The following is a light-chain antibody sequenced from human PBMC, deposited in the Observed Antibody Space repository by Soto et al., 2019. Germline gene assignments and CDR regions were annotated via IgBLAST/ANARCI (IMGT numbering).Light chain of an antibody. V-gene: IGKV1-5*01. CDR1: QRISSW. J-gene: IGKJ1*01. CDR2: DAS. CDR3: QQYNSYPWT. Sequence: DIQMTESPSTLSASVGDRVTITCRASQRISSWLAWYQQKPGKAPKLLIYDASSLESGVSSRFSGSGSGTEFTLTISTLQPDDFATYYCQQYNSYPWTLGQGTKVDI.